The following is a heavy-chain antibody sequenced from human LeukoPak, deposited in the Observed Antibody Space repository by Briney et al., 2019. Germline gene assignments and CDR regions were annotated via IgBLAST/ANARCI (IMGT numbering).Heavy chain of an antibody. V-gene: IGHV1-3*01. J-gene: IGHJ4*02. Sequence: ASVKVSCKASGYTFTSYAMHWVRQAPGQRLEWMGWINAGNGNTKYSQKFQGRVTITRDTSASTAYMELSSLRSEDTAVYYCARELRRYQFARAFPAAWGYWGQGTLVTVSS. D-gene: IGHD6-13*01. CDR2: INAGNGNT. CDR1: GYTFTSYA. CDR3: ARELRRYQFARAFPAAWGY.